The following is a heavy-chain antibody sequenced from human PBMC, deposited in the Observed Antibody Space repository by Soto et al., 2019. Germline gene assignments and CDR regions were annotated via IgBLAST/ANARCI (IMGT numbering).Heavy chain of an antibody. J-gene: IGHJ4*02. Sequence: QVQLQESGPGLVKPSQTLSLTCPVSGGSISSGGYYWSGIRPHPGKGLVRIVYIYYSGSTYYHPPLRSRVTISVDTSKNQFSLKLSSVTAADTVVYYCARGDPTTFDYWGQGTLVTVSS. D-gene: IGHD1-1*01. CDR3: ARGDPTTFDY. CDR1: GGSISSGGYY. V-gene: IGHV4-31*03. CDR2: IYYSGST.